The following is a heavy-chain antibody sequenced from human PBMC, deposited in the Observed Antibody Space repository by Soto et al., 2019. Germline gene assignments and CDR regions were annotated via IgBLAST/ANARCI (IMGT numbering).Heavy chain of an antibody. V-gene: IGHV1-18*01. D-gene: IGHD6-13*01. CDR1: GYTFTSYG. CDR3: ARGHSSSWSPGRNYYYYGMDV. J-gene: IGHJ6*02. CDR2: ICAYNGNT. Sequence: ASVKVSCKASGYTFTSYGMSWVRQAPGQGLEWMGWICAYNGNTNYAQKLQGRVTMTTDTSTSTAYMELRSLRSDDTAVYYCARGHSSSWSPGRNYYYYGMDVWGQGTTVTVSS.